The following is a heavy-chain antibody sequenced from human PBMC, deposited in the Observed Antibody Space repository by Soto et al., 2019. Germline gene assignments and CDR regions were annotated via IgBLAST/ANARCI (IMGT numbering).Heavy chain of an antibody. CDR2: IYYNGDT. CDR3: AREWSGGRRDGNPDKYYGMDV. CDR1: GGSISSGSFY. V-gene: IGHV4-31*03. D-gene: IGHD2-15*01. J-gene: IGHJ6*02. Sequence: QVQLQESGPGLVKPSQPLSLTCTVSGGSISSGSFYWTWIRQHPGKGLEFIGYIYYNGDTYYNPSLRSRLIISLDTSKNQFSLRLSSVTAADTAVYYCAREWSGGRRDGNPDKYYGMDVWGQGTKVTVSS.